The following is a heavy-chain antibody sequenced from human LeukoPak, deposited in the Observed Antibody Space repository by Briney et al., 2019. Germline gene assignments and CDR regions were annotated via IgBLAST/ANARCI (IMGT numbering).Heavy chain of an antibody. CDR2: ISAYNGNT. CDR3: ARSTKYYYDSSGSAFDI. Sequence: GASVKVSCKASGYTFTSYGISWVRQAPGQGLEWMGWISAYNGNTNYAQKLQGRVTMTTDTSTSTAYMELRSLRSDDTAVYYCARSTKYYYDSSGSAFDIWGQGTMVTVSS. J-gene: IGHJ3*02. CDR1: GYTFTSYG. D-gene: IGHD3-22*01. V-gene: IGHV1-18*01.